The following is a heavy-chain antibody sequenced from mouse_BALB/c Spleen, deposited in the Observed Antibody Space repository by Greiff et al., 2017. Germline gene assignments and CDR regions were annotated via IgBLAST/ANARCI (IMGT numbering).Heavy chain of an antibody. V-gene: IGHV1-12*01. D-gene: IGHD2-3*01. CDR3: ARGIYDGYYYAMDY. CDR2: IYPGNGDT. CDR1: GYTFTSYN. Sequence: QVQLQQPGAELVKPGASVKMSCKASGYTFTSYNMHWVKQTPGQGLQWIGAIYPGNGDTSYNQKFKGKATLTADKSSSTAYMQLISLTSEDSAVYYFARGIYDGYYYAMDYWGQGTSVTVSS. J-gene: IGHJ4*01.